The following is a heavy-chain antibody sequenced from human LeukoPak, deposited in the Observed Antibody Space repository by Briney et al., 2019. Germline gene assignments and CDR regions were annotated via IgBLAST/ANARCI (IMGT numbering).Heavy chain of an antibody. CDR3: ARAPKSGSGWSQVDY. J-gene: IGHJ4*02. V-gene: IGHV1-18*01. Sequence: ASVKVSCKASGYTFTSYGISWVRQAPGQGLEWMGWISGYNGYTHYAHNLQGRVTMTTDTSTSTAYMELRSLRSDDTAVYYCARAPKSGSGWSQVDYWGQGTLVTVSS. D-gene: IGHD6-19*01. CDR2: ISGYNGYT. CDR1: GYTFTSYG.